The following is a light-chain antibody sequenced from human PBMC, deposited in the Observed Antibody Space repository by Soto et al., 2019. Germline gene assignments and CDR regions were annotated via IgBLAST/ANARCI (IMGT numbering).Light chain of an antibody. CDR2: GAS. V-gene: IGKV1-39*01. CDR3: QQSYNTPALT. CDR1: QRISNF. Sequence: DIQMTQSPSSLSASVGDRVTITCRASQRISNFLNWYQQKPGKAPKLLIYGASNLQGGVPSRFSGSGSGTHFTLTISGLQPDDFATYYCQQSYNTPALTFGGGTKVDIK. J-gene: IGKJ4*01.